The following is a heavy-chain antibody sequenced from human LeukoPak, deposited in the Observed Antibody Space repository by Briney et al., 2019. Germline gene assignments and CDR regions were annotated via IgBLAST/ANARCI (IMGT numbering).Heavy chain of an antibody. D-gene: IGHD1-7*01. V-gene: IGHV1-18*01. Sequence: ASVKVSCKASGYTFTSYGISWVRQAPGQGLEWMGWISAYNGNTNYAQKLQGRVTMTTDTSTSTAYMELRSLRSDDTAVYYCARARRRGNYVESSQNWFDPWGQGTLVTVSS. CDR2: ISAYNGNT. CDR3: ARARRRGNYVESSQNWFDP. CDR1: GYTFTSYG. J-gene: IGHJ5*02.